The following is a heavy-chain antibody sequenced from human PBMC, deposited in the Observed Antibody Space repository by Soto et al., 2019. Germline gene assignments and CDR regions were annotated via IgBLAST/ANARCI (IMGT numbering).Heavy chain of an antibody. CDR1: GFTFSIAW. CDR3: TSDLTGVTTNYGFDY. CDR2: FKSRNDGGTT. V-gene: IGHV3-15*07. Sequence: EVQLVESGGGLINPGGSLRLSCAASGFTFSIAWMNWVRQAPGQGLEWVARFKSRNDGGTTDYAAPVKGRFTISRDDSENTLCLQMDSLKIEDTAMYFCTSDLTGVTTNYGFDYWGQGILVTVSS. D-gene: IGHD4-17*01. J-gene: IGHJ4*02.